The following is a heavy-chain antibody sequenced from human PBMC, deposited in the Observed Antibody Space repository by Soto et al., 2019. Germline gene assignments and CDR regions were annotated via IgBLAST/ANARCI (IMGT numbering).Heavy chain of an antibody. V-gene: IGHV3-7*01. Sequence: EVQLAESGGGLVQPGGSLRLSCAASGFRFTSSWMSWVRQAPGKGLEWVAHINQNGGQKYYVDSAKGRFTISRDNAKTSLYLQMNSLRVEDTAVFYCVTWADAADEDYFHHWGQGTLVTVSS. D-gene: IGHD3-16*01. CDR3: VTWADAADEDYFHH. CDR2: INQNGGQK. J-gene: IGHJ1*01. CDR1: GFRFTSSW.